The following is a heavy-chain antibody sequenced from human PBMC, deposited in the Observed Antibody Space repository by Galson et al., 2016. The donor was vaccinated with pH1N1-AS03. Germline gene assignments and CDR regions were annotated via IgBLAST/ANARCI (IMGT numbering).Heavy chain of an antibody. CDR2: INPNSGGT. J-gene: IGHJ4*02. Sequence: SVKVSCKASGYTFTGYYIQWVRQAPGQGLEWMGWINPNSGGTNYAQKFHGRVTMTRDTSVSTAYMELNRLRSDDTAVYYCARGPQEEITDSLWLRVPLRDFGWLLDSWGQGTLVTVSS. V-gene: IGHV1-2*02. CDR1: GYTFTGYY. D-gene: IGHD1-14*01. CDR3: ARGPQEEITDSLWLRVPLRDFGWLLDS.